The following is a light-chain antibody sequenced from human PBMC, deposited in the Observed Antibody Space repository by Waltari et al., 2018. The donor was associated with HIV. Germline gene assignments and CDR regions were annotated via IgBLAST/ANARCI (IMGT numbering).Light chain of an antibody. CDR2: RNY. CDR1: RSNIGGHF. CDR3: ASWDDSLPGHV. V-gene: IGLV1-47*01. J-gene: IGLJ1*01. Sequence: QSVLTQPPSVSATPGQTINISCSGSRSNIGGHFVFWYQQVATTAPRRLVYRNYQRPSGVSDRFSGCRLGTSASLAISGLRSEDEGNYYCASWDDSLPGHVFGTGT.